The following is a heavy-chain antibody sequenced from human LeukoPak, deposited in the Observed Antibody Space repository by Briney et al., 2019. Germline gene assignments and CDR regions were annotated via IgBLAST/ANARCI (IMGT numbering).Heavy chain of an antibody. J-gene: IGHJ6*03. CDR1: GGSISSGGYY. CDR3: ARERGGSRGYYYYYYMDV. D-gene: IGHD3-10*01. Sequence: SETLSLTCTVSGGSISSGGYYWSWIRQPPGKGLEWIGYIYHSGSTYYNPSLKSRVTISVDRSKNQFSLKLSSVTAADTAVYYCARERGGSRGYYYYYYMDVWGKGTTVTVSS. CDR2: IYHSGST. V-gene: IGHV4-30-2*01.